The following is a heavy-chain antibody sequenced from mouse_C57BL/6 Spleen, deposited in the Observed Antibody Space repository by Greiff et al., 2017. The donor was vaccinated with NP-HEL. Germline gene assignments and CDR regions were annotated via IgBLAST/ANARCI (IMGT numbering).Heavy chain of an antibody. D-gene: IGHD1-1*01. CDR3: ARASGTTVVERFAY. CDR2: IYPGDGDT. J-gene: IGHJ3*01. Sequence: QVQLQQSGAELVKPGASVKISCKASGYAFSSYWMNWVKPRPGKGLEWIGQIYPGDGDTNYNGKFKGKATLTADKSSSTAYMQLSSLTSEDSAVYFCARASGTTVVERFAYWGQGTLVTVSA. CDR1: GYAFSSYW. V-gene: IGHV1-80*01.